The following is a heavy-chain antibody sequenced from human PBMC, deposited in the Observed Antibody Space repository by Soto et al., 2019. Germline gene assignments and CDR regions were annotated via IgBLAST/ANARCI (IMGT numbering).Heavy chain of an antibody. J-gene: IGHJ4*02. D-gene: IGHD2-8*01. Sequence: GGSLRLSCAASGFTFSSYWMSWVRQAPGKGLEWVANIKQDGSEKYYVDSVKGQFTISRDNAKNSLYLQMNSLRAEDTAVYYCARDLPLMVYALWGQGTLVTVSS. CDR2: IKQDGSEK. CDR3: ARDLPLMVYAL. V-gene: IGHV3-7*01. CDR1: GFTFSSYW.